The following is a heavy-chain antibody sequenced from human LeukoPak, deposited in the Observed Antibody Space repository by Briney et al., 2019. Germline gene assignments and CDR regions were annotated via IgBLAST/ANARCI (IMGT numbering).Heavy chain of an antibody. Sequence: GGSLRLSCTTSGITFSNYGMHWVRQAPGKGLEWVAFIKYDESLTYYADSVKGQFTISRDNAKNSLYLQMNSLRAEDTAVYYCARDVENYCSGGSCYRRDAFDIWSQGTMVTVSS. CDR2: IKYDESLT. J-gene: IGHJ3*02. CDR1: GITFSNYG. V-gene: IGHV3-30*02. D-gene: IGHD2-15*01. CDR3: ARDVENYCSGGSCYRRDAFDI.